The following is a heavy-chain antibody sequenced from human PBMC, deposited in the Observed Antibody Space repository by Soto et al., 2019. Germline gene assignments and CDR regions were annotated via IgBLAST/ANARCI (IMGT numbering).Heavy chain of an antibody. CDR3: ARVGRTRATVTTDAFDV. V-gene: IGHV4-4*07. CDR2: IYASGNT. D-gene: IGHD4-17*01. J-gene: IGHJ3*01. Sequence: QVQLQASGPGLVKPSETLSLTCTVSGGSISGYYWSWIRQPAGKRLEWIGRIYASGNTNKNPSLKSRVTMSGATSKNQFSLRLTPVTAADTAVYYCARVGRTRATVTTDAFDVWGQGTKVTVSS. CDR1: GGSISGYY.